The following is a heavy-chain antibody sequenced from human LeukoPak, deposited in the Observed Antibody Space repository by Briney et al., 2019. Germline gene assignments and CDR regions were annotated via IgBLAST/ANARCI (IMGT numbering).Heavy chain of an antibody. V-gene: IGHV5-51*01. Sequence: GESLKISCKGSGYRFTSYWIGWVRQLPGKGLEWMGIIYPGDSDTRYSPSFQGQVTVSADKSISTAYLQWSSLKAPDTAMYYCARHDGSLAPSDYWGQGTLVTVSS. CDR2: IYPGDSDT. D-gene: IGHD3-10*01. CDR1: GYRFTSYW. CDR3: ARHDGSLAPSDY. J-gene: IGHJ4*02.